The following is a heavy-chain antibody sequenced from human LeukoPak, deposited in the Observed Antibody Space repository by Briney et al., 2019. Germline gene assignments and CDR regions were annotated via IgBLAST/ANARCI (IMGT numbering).Heavy chain of an antibody. Sequence: ASVKVSCKASGYTFTSYGISWVRQAPGQGLEWMGWISAYNGNTNYAQKLQGRVTMTRNTSISTAYMELSSLRSEDTAVYYCARGYYYYDSSGYYYVFDYWGQGTLVTVSS. CDR3: ARGYYYYDSSGYYYVFDY. J-gene: IGHJ4*02. CDR2: ISAYNGNT. V-gene: IGHV1-18*01. CDR1: GYTFTSYG. D-gene: IGHD3-22*01.